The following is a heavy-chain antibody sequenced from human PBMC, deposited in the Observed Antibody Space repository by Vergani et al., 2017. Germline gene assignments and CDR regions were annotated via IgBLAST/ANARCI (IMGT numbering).Heavy chain of an antibody. D-gene: IGHD6-19*01. CDR1: GFTFSSYS. J-gene: IGHJ4*02. V-gene: IGHV3-21*01. CDR3: ARDLGYSSGWYVRGYYFDY. CDR2: ISSSSYI. Sequence: EVQLVESGGGLVKPGGSLRLSCAASGFTFSSYSMNWVRQAPGKGLEWVSSISSSSYIYYADSVKGRLTISRDNAKNSLYLQMNSLRAEDTAVYYCARDLGYSSGWYVRGYYFDYWGQGTLVTVSS.